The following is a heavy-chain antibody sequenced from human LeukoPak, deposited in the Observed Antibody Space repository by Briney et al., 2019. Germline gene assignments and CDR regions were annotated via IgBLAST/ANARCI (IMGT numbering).Heavy chain of an antibody. D-gene: IGHD1-26*01. CDR1: GGSISSYY. Sequence: SETLSLTCTVSGGSISSYYWSWIRPPPGKGLEWIGYAFYSGSTNYNPSLKSRVTISVDTSKNQFSLKLSSVTAADTAVYYCARDQGYGGYLDYWGQGTLVTVSS. CDR2: AFYSGST. J-gene: IGHJ4*02. V-gene: IGHV4-59*12. CDR3: ARDQGYGGYLDY.